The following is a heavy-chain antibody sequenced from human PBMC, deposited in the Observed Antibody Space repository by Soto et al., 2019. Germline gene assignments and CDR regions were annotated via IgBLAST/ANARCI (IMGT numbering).Heavy chain of an antibody. CDR1: CGSISSYY. CDR3: ARASGGEFDY. Sequence: SETLSLTCTVSCGSISSYYWSWIRQPPGKGLEWIGYIYYSGSTNYNPSLKSRVTISVDTSKNQFSLKLSSVTAADTAVYYCARASGGEFDYWGQGTLVTVSS. D-gene: IGHD2-21*01. CDR2: IYYSGST. V-gene: IGHV4-59*01. J-gene: IGHJ4*02.